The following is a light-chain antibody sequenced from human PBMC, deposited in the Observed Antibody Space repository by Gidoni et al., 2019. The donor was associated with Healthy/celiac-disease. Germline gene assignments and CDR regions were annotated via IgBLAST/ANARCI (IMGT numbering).Light chain of an antibody. CDR2: AAS. CDR3: QQSYSTPCALT. V-gene: IGKV1-39*01. CDR1: QSISSY. Sequence: DIQMTQSPSSLSASVGDRVTITCRASQSISSYLNWYQQKPGKAPKLLIYAASSLQSGVPSRFSGSGSGTDFTLTISSLQPEDFATYYCQQSYSTPCALTFXGXTKVEIK. J-gene: IGKJ4*01.